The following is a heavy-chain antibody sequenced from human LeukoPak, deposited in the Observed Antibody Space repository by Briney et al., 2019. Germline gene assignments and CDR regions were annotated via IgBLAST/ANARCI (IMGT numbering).Heavy chain of an antibody. D-gene: IGHD1-26*01. CDR3: VRHRSGQAWLDP. Sequence: SETLSLTCTAAGDSVTSSSYCWGWIRQPPGKGLEWIGCIYYSGSSYYNSSLNSRVTISVDTSKNEFSLRLKSVTATDTALYYCVRHRSGQAWLDPWGQGTLVTVSS. CDR2: IYYSGSS. J-gene: IGHJ5*02. V-gene: IGHV4-39*01. CDR1: GDSVTSSSYC.